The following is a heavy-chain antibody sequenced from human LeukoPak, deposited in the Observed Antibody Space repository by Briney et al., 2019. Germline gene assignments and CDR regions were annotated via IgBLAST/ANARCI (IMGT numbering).Heavy chain of an antibody. Sequence: PGGSLRLSCAASGFTFSGSAMHWVRQASGKGLEWVGRIRSKANSYATAYAASVKGRFTISRDDSKNTAYLQMNSLKTEDTAVYYCTTNGLTPPGGYYYYYYTDVWGKGTTVTVSS. J-gene: IGHJ6*03. CDR2: IRSKANSYAT. D-gene: IGHD3-9*01. CDR1: GFTFSGSA. V-gene: IGHV3-73*01. CDR3: TTNGLTPPGGYYYYYYTDV.